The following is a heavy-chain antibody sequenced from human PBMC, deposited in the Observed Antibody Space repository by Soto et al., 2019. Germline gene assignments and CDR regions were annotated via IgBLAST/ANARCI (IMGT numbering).Heavy chain of an antibody. CDR3: ARGGSVPTYYYYYGMDV. CDR1: GYTFTSYG. D-gene: IGHD3-10*01. V-gene: IGHV1-69*13. Sequence: SVKVSCKASGYTFTSYGISWVRQAPGQGLEWMGGIIPNFGTANYAQKFQGRVTITADESTSTAYMELSSLRSEDTAVYYCARGGSVPTYYYYYGMDVWGQGTTVTVSS. J-gene: IGHJ6*02. CDR2: IIPNFGTA.